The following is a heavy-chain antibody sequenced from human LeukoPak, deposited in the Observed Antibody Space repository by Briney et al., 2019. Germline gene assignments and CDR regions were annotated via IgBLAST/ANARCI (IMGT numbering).Heavy chain of an antibody. CDR3: ARGKSRELRLGEFVY. J-gene: IGHJ5*01. CDR2: INHSGST. Sequence: SETLSLTCAVYGGSFSGYYWSWIRQPPGKGLEWIGEINHSGSTNYNPSLKSRVTISVDTSKNQFSLKLSSVTAPDTGVYYCARGKSRELRLGEFVYWGQGTLVTVSS. D-gene: IGHD3-16*01. V-gene: IGHV4-34*01. CDR1: GGSFSGYY.